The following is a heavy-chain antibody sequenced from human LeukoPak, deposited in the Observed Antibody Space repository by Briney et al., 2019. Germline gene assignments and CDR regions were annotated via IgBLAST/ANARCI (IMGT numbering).Heavy chain of an antibody. CDR2: INPSGAST. V-gene: IGHV1-46*01. CDR3: ATTWFGELSGAFDI. CDR1: GYTFTSYY. Sequence: GASVKVSCKASGYTFTSYYMHWVRQAPGQGLEWMGIINPSGASTSYAQKFQGRVTMTRDMSTSTVYMELSSLRSDDTAVYYCATTWFGELSGAFDIWGQGTMVTVSS. J-gene: IGHJ3*02. D-gene: IGHD3-10*01.